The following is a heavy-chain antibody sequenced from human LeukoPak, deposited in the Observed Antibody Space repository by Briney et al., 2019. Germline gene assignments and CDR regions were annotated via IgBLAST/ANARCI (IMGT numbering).Heavy chain of an antibody. CDR1: GYTFTSYG. D-gene: IGHD4-11*01. CDR2: ISAYNGNT. V-gene: IGHV1-18*01. J-gene: IGHJ4*02. Sequence: ASVKVSCKASGYTFTSYGISWVRQAPGQGLGWVGWISAYNGNTNYAQKLQGRVTMTTDTSTSTAYMELRSLRSDDTAVYYCARVHLDYSNDYFDYWGQGTLVTVSS. CDR3: ARVHLDYSNDYFDY.